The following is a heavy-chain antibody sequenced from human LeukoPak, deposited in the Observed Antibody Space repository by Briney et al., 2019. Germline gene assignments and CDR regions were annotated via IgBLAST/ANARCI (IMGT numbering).Heavy chain of an antibody. CDR2: IYYSGST. D-gene: IGHD2-2*02. Sequence: KPSETLSLTCTVSGGSISSGDYYWSWIRQPPGKGLEWIGYIYYSGSTYYNPSLKSRVTISVDTSKNQFSLKLSSVTAADTAVYYCARVKRCSSTSCYRVYWFDPWGQGTLVTVSS. J-gene: IGHJ5*02. CDR3: ARVKRCSSTSCYRVYWFDP. V-gene: IGHV4-30-4*08. CDR1: GGSISSGDYY.